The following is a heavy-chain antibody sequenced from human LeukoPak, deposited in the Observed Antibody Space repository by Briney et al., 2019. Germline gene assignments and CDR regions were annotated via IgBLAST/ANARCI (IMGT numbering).Heavy chain of an antibody. CDR2: IYYSGST. CDR1: GGSISSSSYY. J-gene: IGHJ3*02. Sequence: PSETLSLTCTVSGGSISSSSYYWGWIRQPPGKGLEWIGSIYYSGSTYYNPSLKSRVTISVDTSKNQFSLKLSSVTAADTAVYYCARALLLWFGGGVSAFDIWGQGTMVTVSS. CDR3: ARALLLWFGGGVSAFDI. V-gene: IGHV4-39*07. D-gene: IGHD3-10*01.